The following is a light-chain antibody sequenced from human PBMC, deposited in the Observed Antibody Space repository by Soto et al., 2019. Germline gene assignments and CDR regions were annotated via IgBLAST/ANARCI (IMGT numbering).Light chain of an antibody. V-gene: IGLV2-14*01. Sequence: QSVLTQPAPVSGSPGESITISCTGTGSDVGDYDYVSWYQHHPGKAPKLMIYEVSNRPPGVSNRFSGSKSGNTASLTISGLQAEDEADYFCSSYTSSQAYVFGTGTKVTVL. CDR1: GSDVGDYDY. CDR3: SSYTSSQAYV. J-gene: IGLJ1*01. CDR2: EVS.